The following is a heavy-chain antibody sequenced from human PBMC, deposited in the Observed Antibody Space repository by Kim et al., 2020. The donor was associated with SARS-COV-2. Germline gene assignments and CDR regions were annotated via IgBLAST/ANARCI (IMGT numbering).Heavy chain of an antibody. Sequence: SVKVSCKASGGTFSSYAISWVRQAPGQGLEWMGGIIPIFGTANYAQKFQGRVTITADESTSTAYMELSSLRSEDTAVYYCARVPQRRTIFGVGSSPYYYYMDVWGKGTTVTVSS. J-gene: IGHJ6*03. D-gene: IGHD3-3*01. CDR3: ARVPQRRTIFGVGSSPYYYYMDV. V-gene: IGHV1-69*13. CDR2: IIPIFGTA. CDR1: GGTFSSYA.